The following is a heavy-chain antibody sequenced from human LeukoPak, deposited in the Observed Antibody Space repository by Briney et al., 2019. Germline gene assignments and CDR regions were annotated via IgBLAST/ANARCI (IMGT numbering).Heavy chain of an antibody. CDR2: INSDGSST. Sequence: PGGSPRLSCAASGFTFSSYWMHWVRQAPGKGLVWVSRINSDGSSTSYADSVKGRFTISRDNAKNTLYLQMNSLRAEDTAVYYCARAAHRGFSFDYWGQGTLVTVSS. V-gene: IGHV3-74*01. J-gene: IGHJ4*02. D-gene: IGHD3-10*01. CDR1: GFTFSSYW. CDR3: ARAAHRGFSFDY.